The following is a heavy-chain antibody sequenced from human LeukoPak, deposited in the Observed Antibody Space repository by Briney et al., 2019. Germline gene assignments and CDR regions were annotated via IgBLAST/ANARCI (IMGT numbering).Heavy chain of an antibody. Sequence: QAGGSLRLSCAASGFTFDDYAVHWVRQVPGKGLEWVSLISGDGYSTYYVDSVKGRFTISRDNSKNSLYLQMNSLRTEDTALYYCAKDNWDGSNKGYMDVWGKGTTVTVSS. D-gene: IGHD5-24*01. V-gene: IGHV3-43*02. J-gene: IGHJ6*03. CDR2: ISGDGYST. CDR1: GFTFDDYA. CDR3: AKDNWDGSNKGYMDV.